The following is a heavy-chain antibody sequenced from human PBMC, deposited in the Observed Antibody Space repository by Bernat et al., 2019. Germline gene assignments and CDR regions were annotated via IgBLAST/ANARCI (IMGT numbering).Heavy chain of an antibody. Sequence: EVQLLESGGGLVQPGGSLRLSCAASGFTFSSYAMSWVRQAPGRGLGWVSAISGSGVSTYYADFVKGRFTISRDNSKNTLYLQMNSLRAEDTAVYYCAKESAAASRSVDYWGQGTLVTVSS. J-gene: IGHJ4*02. CDR3: AKESAAASRSVDY. CDR1: GFTFSSYA. V-gene: IGHV3-23*01. CDR2: ISGSGVST. D-gene: IGHD6-13*01.